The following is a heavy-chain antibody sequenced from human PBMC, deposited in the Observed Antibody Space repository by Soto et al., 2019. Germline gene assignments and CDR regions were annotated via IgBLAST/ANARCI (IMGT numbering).Heavy chain of an antibody. Sequence: QVQLVQPGAEVKKSGASVKVSCKASGYTFTGYYIHWVRQAPGQGLEWMGEIGPNSGDTKYAPKFQGRVTMTRDTSIATVYMELSNLSADDTAVYYCGRGRSGEVVVFYWGRGTLVTVYS. CDR2: IGPNSGDT. D-gene: IGHD3-16*02. J-gene: IGHJ4*02. CDR3: GRGRSGEVVVFY. V-gene: IGHV1-2*02. CDR1: GYTFTGYY.